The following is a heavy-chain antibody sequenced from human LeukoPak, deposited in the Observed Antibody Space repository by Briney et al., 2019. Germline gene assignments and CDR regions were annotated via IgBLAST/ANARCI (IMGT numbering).Heavy chain of an antibody. V-gene: IGHV4-39*01. CDR3: ASPRYYYYMDV. J-gene: IGHJ6*03. CDR1: GGSISSSSYY. CDR2: IYYSGSN. Sequence: SETLSLTCTVSGGSISSSSYYWGWIRQPPGKGLEWLGSIYYSGSNYYNPSLKSRVTISVDTSKNQFSLKLSSVTAADTAVYYCASPRYYYYMDVWGKGTTVTVSS.